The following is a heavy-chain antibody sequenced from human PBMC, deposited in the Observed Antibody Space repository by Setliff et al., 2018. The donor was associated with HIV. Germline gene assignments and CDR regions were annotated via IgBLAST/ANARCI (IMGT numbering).Heavy chain of an antibody. V-gene: IGHV4-34*01. Sequence: SETLSLTCAVYGGSFSGYYWSWIRQPPGKGLEWIGEIDHSGSTNYNPSLKSRVTISVDTSKNQFSLKLSSVTAADTAVYYCARVQMAYAAFDVWGQGTMVTVSS. CDR2: IDHSGST. CDR3: ARVQMAYAAFDV. J-gene: IGHJ3*01. CDR1: GGSFSGYY. D-gene: IGHD4-17*01.